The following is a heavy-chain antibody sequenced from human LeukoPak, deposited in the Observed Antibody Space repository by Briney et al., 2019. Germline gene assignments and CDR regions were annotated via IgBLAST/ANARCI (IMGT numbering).Heavy chain of an antibody. V-gene: IGHV1-69*05. CDR3: ARDLGYCSSTSCYRAFDI. J-gene: IGHJ3*02. Sequence: SVKVSCKASGGTFSSYATSWVRQAPGQGLEWMGGIIPIFGTANYAQKFQGRVTITTDESTSTAYMELSSLRSEDTAVYYCARDLGYCSSTSCYRAFDIWGQGTMVTVSS. CDR1: GGTFSSYA. D-gene: IGHD2-2*01. CDR2: IIPIFGTA.